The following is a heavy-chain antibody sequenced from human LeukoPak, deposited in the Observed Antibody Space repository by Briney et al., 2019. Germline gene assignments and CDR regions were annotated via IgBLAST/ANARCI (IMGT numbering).Heavy chain of an antibody. V-gene: IGHV3-21*01. D-gene: IGHD3-10*02. Sequence: GGSLRLSCAASGFSFSSFSMNWVRQAPGKGLEWVSYISGGSSFTYYVDSVKGRFTISRDNAKNSLYLQMNSLRAEDTAVYYCAELGITMIGGVWGEGTTVTISS. CDR2: ISGGSSFT. J-gene: IGHJ6*04. CDR3: AELGITMIGGV. CDR1: GFSFSSFS.